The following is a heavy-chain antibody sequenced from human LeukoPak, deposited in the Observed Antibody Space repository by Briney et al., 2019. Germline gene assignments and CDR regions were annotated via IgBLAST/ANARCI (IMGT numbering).Heavy chain of an antibody. CDR2: IYYSGST. V-gene: IGHV4-59*01. J-gene: IGHJ3*02. CDR1: GGSISSYY. Sequence: SETLSLTCTVSGGSISSYYWSWIRQPPGKGLEWIGYIYYSGSTNYNPSLKSRVTISVDTSKNQFSLKLSSVTAADTAVYYCARAAPSTIFGVAPGAFDIWGQGTMVTVSS. D-gene: IGHD3-3*01. CDR3: ARAAPSTIFGVAPGAFDI.